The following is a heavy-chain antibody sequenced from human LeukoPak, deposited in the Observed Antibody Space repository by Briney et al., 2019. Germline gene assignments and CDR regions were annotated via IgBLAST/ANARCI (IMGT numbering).Heavy chain of an antibody. D-gene: IGHD3-16*01. J-gene: IGHJ6*03. V-gene: IGHV1-69*13. Sequence: GASVKVSCKASGGTFSSYAISWVRQAPGQGLEWMGGIIPIFGTANYAQKFQGRVTITADESTSTAYMELSSLRSGDTAVYYCARSFYDYVWGRYMDVWGKGTTVTISS. CDR3: ARSFYDYVWGRYMDV. CDR1: GGTFSSYA. CDR2: IIPIFGTA.